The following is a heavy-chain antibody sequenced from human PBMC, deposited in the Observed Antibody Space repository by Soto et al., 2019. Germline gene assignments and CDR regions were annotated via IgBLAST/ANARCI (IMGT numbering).Heavy chain of an antibody. J-gene: IGHJ5*02. Sequence: ASVKVYCTASGYTFTSYGISWVRQAPGQALEWIGWNSAYNGNTNYAQKLQGRVTTTTDTSTSPAYMELRSLRSDDTAVYYCATDHPRSPWGQRTLVTVSS. CDR1: GYTFTSYG. V-gene: IGHV1-18*01. CDR3: ATDHPRSP. CDR2: NSAYNGNT.